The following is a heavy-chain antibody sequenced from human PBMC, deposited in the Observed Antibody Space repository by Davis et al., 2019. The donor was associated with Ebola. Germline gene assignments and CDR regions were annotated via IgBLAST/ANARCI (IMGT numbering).Heavy chain of an antibody. CDR1: GYTFENSA. CDR3: AREDIIVVPAPLDY. D-gene: IGHD2-2*01. J-gene: IGHJ4*02. CDR2: ISVYNGNT. Sequence: ASVKVSCKASGYTFENSAIAWVRQAPGLGLEWVGWISVYNGNTNYAKNFQGRVTMTTDTSTNTAYMELRNLRSDDTAVYYCAREDIIVVPAPLDYWGQGTQVAVSS. V-gene: IGHV1-18*04.